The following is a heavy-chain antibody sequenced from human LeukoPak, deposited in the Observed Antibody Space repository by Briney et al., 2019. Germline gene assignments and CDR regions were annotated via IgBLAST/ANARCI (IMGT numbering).Heavy chain of an antibody. CDR3: ARTTEGGYTYDYFYYYMDV. CDR2: IYYSGST. Sequence: SETLSLTCTVSGGSISSYYWSWIRQPPGKGLEWIGYIYYSGSTNYNPSLKSRVTISVDTSKNQFSLKLSSVTAADTAVYYCARTTEGGYTYDYFYYYMDVWGKGTTVTISS. CDR1: GGSISSYY. D-gene: IGHD5-18*01. J-gene: IGHJ6*03. V-gene: IGHV4-59*01.